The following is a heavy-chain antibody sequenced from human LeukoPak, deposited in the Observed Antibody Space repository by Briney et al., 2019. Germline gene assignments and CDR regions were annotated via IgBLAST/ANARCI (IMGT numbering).Heavy chain of an antibody. Sequence: PGGTLRLSCAASGFTFSTYGMSWVRQAPGKGVEWVSNISVSGVSTYYADSVKGRFTISRDNSKNTLYLQMNSLRAEDTAVYYCAKVSRSSGLDWGQGTRVTVSS. CDR2: ISVSGVST. CDR3: AKVSRSSGLD. CDR1: GFTFSTYG. J-gene: IGHJ4*02. V-gene: IGHV3-23*01. D-gene: IGHD6-19*01.